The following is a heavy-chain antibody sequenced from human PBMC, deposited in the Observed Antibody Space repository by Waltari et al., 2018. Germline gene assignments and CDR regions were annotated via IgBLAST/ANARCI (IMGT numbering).Heavy chain of an antibody. Sequence: QVQLVQSGAEVKKPGASVKVSCKASGYTFTSYGISWVRQAPGQGLEWMGWISAYNGNTNYAQKLQGRVTMTTDTSTSTTYMELRSLRSDDTAVYYCAQLGYCSSTSCYKHGMDVWGQGTTVTVSS. D-gene: IGHD2-2*02. V-gene: IGHV1-18*01. J-gene: IGHJ6*02. CDR3: AQLGYCSSTSCYKHGMDV. CDR2: ISAYNGNT. CDR1: GYTFTSYG.